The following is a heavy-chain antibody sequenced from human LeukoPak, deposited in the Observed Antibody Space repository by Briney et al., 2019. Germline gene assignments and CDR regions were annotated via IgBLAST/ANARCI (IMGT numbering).Heavy chain of an antibody. D-gene: IGHD5-18*01. V-gene: IGHV3-7*01. Sequence: GGSLRLSCAASGFSFSSQWMSWVRQAPGKGLEWVGIVYQGGTGKYYVDSVKGRFTISRDNAENSLYLQMNSLRAEDTAVYYCARDEVDTAMVTTQGYYYYYMDVWGKGTTVIVSS. CDR1: GFSFSSQW. CDR2: VYQGGTGK. CDR3: ARDEVDTAMVTTQGYYYYYMDV. J-gene: IGHJ6*03.